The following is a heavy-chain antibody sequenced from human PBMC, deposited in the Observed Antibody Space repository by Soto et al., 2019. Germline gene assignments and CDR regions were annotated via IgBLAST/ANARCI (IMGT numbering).Heavy chain of an antibody. J-gene: IGHJ5*02. CDR1: GFTFSSYA. CDR3: ANTPGDIVLMVYAKGLNWFDP. V-gene: IGHV3-23*01. CDR2: ISGSGGST. Sequence: GGSLRLSCAASGFTFSSYAMSWVRQAPGKGLEWVSAISGSGGSTYYADSVKGRFTISRANSKNTLYLQMNSLRAEDTAVYYCANTPGDIVLMVYAKGLNWFDPWGQGTLVTVSS. D-gene: IGHD2-8*01.